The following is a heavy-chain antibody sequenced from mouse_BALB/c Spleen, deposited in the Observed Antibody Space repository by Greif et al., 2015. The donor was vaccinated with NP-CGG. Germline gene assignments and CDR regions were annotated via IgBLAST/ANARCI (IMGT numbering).Heavy chain of an antibody. CDR3: ARYFDV. CDR1: GYSITSDYA. CDR2: ISYSGST. V-gene: IGHV3-2*02. Sequence: VQLKQSGPGLVKPSQSLSLTCTVTGYSITSDYAWNWIRQFPGNKLEWMGYISYSGSTSYNPSLKSRISITRDTSKNQFFLQLNSVTTEDTATYYCARYFDVWGAGTTVTVSS. J-gene: IGHJ1*01.